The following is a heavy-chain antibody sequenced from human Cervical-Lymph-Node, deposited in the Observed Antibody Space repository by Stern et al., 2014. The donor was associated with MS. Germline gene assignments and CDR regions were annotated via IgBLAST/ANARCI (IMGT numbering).Heavy chain of an antibody. Sequence: DQLVESGGGVVQPGRSLRLSCAASGFTFSSYGMHWVRQAPGKGLEWVAVIWYDGSNKYYADSVKGRFTISRDNSKNTLYLQMNSLRAEDTAVYYCARSRGDYYYGMDVWGQGTTVTVSS. CDR3: ARSRGDYYYGMDV. CDR1: GFTFSSYG. J-gene: IGHJ6*02. V-gene: IGHV3-33*01. CDR2: IWYDGSNK.